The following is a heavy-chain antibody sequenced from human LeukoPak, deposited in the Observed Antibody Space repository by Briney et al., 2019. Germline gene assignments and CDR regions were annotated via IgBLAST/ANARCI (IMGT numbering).Heavy chain of an antibody. V-gene: IGHV4-39*02. CDR1: GASISSSSYY. CDR3: ARDRSSGTHTSYYYGMDV. CDR2: IHYSGTT. Sequence: PSETLSLTCTVSGASISSSSYYWAWIRQPPGKGLEWIGSIHYSGTTYYNPSLKSRVTISVDSSKNQFSLKLSSATASDTALYYCARDRSSGTHTSYYYGMDVWGQGTTVTVSS. J-gene: IGHJ6*02.